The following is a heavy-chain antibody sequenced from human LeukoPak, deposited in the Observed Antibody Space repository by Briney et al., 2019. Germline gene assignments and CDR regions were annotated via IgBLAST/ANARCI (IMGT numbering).Heavy chain of an antibody. Sequence: WETLSLTCTVSGVSISPDYWTWVRQSPGKGLEWIGYIHYSGSTSYNPSLKSRVTISVDTSKNQFSLKLTSVTSADTAVYYCARDAGATAYWGQGALVTVSS. CDR2: IHYSGST. V-gene: IGHV4-59*01. D-gene: IGHD4/OR15-4a*01. CDR1: GVSISPDY. CDR3: ARDAGATAY. J-gene: IGHJ4*02.